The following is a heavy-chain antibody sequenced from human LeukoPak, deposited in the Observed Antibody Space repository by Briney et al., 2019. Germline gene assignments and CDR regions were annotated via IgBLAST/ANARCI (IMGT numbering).Heavy chain of an antibody. V-gene: IGHV1-18*01. Sequence: ASVKVSCKASGYTITSYGISWVRQAPGQGLEWMGWIHAYNGNTNYAQKLQGRVTMTTDTSTSTAYMELRSLRSDDTAVYYCARDQQQLAPNYYYYYGMDVWGQGTTVTVSS. J-gene: IGHJ6*02. CDR2: IHAYNGNT. CDR1: GYTITSYG. CDR3: ARDQQQLAPNYYYYYGMDV. D-gene: IGHD6-13*01.